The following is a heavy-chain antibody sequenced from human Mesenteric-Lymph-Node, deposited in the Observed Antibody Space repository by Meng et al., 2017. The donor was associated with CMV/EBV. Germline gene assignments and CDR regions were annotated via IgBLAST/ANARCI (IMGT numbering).Heavy chain of an antibody. CDR1: GYTFTSHH. CDR2: IDPNTGDT. J-gene: IGHJ4*02. D-gene: IGHD3-3*01. V-gene: IGHV1-8*01. CDR3: ARDPNNPYDFWSGYQFDY. Sequence: ASVKVSCKASGYTFTSHHVNWVRQAAGQGLEWMGWIDPNTGDTGCTQKFQGRVTMTENTSITTAYMELSGLTSDDTAVYYCARDPNNPYDFWSGYQFDYWGQGTLVTVSS.